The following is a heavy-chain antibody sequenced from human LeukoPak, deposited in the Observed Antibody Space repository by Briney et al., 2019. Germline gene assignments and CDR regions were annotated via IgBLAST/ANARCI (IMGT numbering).Heavy chain of an antibody. J-gene: IGHJ4*02. CDR1: GFTFSTYT. CDR2: ISGTGDYI. V-gene: IGHV3-23*01. CDR3: ASPAYYDYVWGSYQLDY. D-gene: IGHD3-16*01. Sequence: GGSLRLSCAASGFTFSTYTMTWVRLAPGKGLEWVSTISGTGDYIYYADSVKGRFTISRDNFKNTLYLQMNSLRAEDTAVYYCASPAYYDYVWGSYQLDYWGQGTLVTVSS.